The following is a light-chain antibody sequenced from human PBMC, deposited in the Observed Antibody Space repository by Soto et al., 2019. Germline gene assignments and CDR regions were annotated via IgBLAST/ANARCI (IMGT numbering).Light chain of an antibody. J-gene: IGKJ1*01. CDR3: QQYGRSPRT. CDR2: GAS. V-gene: IGKV3-20*01. CDR1: QSVYNNY. Sequence: EILLTQSPGTLSLSPGEGASLSCKASQSVYNNYLAWYQHKPGRSPRLLIYGASSRATGIPDRFSGSGSGTDFTLPISSLEPEDFAVYYCQQYGRSPRTFGQGTKVDIK.